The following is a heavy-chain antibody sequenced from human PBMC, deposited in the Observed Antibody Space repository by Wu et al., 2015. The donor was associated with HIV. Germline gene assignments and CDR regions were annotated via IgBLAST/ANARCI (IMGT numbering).Heavy chain of an antibody. Sequence: QVQVVQSGAEVKKPGSSVKVSCKASGATFISYTITWVRQAPGQGLEWMGGFIPMFGTANYAQKFQGRLTITTDESTATGYMELSSLRSEDTAVYFCARDLARETMIRDRPRYGLDVWGQGTTVTVSS. CDR1: GATFISYT. CDR3: ARDLARETMIRDRPRYGLDV. CDR2: FIPMFGTA. D-gene: IGHD1-14*01. J-gene: IGHJ6*02. V-gene: IGHV1-69*01.